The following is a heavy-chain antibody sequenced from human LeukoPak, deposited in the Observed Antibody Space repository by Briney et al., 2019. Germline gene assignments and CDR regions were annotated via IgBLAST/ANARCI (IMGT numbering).Heavy chain of an antibody. CDR3: ARHDSWAGWFNP. J-gene: IGHJ5*02. D-gene: IGHD3-22*01. V-gene: IGHV3-53*01. Sequence: GGSLRLSCAASGFTVSDNYMSWVRQAPGKGLEWVSVIYSGGTTYSADSVKGRFTISRDNSKNTLYLQMNSLRAEDTAVYYCARHDSWAGWFNPWGQGTLVTVSS. CDR1: GFTVSDNY. CDR2: IYSGGTT.